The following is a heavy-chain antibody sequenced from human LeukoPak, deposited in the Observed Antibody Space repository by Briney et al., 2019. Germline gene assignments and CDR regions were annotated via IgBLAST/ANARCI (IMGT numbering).Heavy chain of an antibody. CDR2: FDPEDGKT. V-gene: IGHV1-24*01. Sequence: GASVKVSCKVSGYTLTELSMFWVRRAPGEGLEWMGSFDPEDGKTVYAQKFQGRVTMTEDTSTDTAYMELSSLRSEDTAVYYCATGYLVTAGLMDVWGQGTTVTVSS. D-gene: IGHD6-13*01. CDR3: ATGYLVTAGLMDV. CDR1: GYTLTELS. J-gene: IGHJ6*02.